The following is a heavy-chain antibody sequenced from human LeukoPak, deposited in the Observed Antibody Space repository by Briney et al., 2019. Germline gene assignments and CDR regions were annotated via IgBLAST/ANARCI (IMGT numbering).Heavy chain of an antibody. CDR2: INHSGST. J-gene: IGHJ6*04. V-gene: IGHV4-34*01. Sequence: SETLSLTCAVYGGSFSGYYGSWIRQPPGKGLEWIGEINHSGSTNYNPSLKSRVTISVDTSKNQFSLKLSSVTAADTAVYYCARLKIPSYYYGMDVWGKGTTVTVSS. CDR3: ARLKIPSYYYGMDV. D-gene: IGHD2-21*01. CDR1: GGSFSGYY.